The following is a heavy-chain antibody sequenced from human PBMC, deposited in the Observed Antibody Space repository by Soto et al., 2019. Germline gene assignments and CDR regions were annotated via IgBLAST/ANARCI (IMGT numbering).Heavy chain of an antibody. CDR2: IYYSGST. J-gene: IGHJ6*03. CDR1: GGSISSYY. Sequence: QVQLQESGPGLVKPSETLSLTCTVSGGSISSYYWCWIRQPPGKGLEWIGYIYYSGSTNYNPSLKSRVTISVDTSKNQFSLKLSSVTAADTAVYYCATGWRSGYRYMDVWGKGTTVTVSS. V-gene: IGHV4-59*08. CDR3: ATGWRSGYRYMDV. D-gene: IGHD3-3*01.